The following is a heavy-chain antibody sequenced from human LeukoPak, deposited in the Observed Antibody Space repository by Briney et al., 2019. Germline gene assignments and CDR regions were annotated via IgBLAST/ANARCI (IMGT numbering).Heavy chain of an antibody. CDR2: ISGSGGST. CDR3: TTDPERYCSGGSCYSGYFDY. V-gene: IGHV3-23*01. Sequence: PGGSLRLSCAASGFTFSSYAMSWVRQAPGKGLEWVSAISGSGGSTYYADSVKGRFTISRDNSKNTLYLQMNSLRAEDTAVYYCTTDPERYCSGGSCYSGYFDYWGQGTLVTVSS. CDR1: GFTFSSYA. J-gene: IGHJ4*02. D-gene: IGHD2-15*01.